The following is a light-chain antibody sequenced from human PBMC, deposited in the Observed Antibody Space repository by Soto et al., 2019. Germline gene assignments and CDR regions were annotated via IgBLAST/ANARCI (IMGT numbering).Light chain of an antibody. CDR3: CSYAGSYAYVV. CDR1: SSDVGGYNY. J-gene: IGLJ2*01. V-gene: IGLV2-11*01. CDR2: DVS. Sequence: QSALTQPRSVSGSPGQSVTISCAGTSSDVGGYNYVSWYQQHPGKAPKLMIFDVSKRPSGVPDRFSGSKSGKTASLTISGLQAEDEDDYYCCSYAGSYAYVVFGGGTKLTVL.